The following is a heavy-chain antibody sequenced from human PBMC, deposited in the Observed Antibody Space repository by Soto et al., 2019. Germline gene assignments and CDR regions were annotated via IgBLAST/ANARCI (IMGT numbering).Heavy chain of an antibody. D-gene: IGHD3-3*01. J-gene: IGHJ4*02. CDR2: ISTSGHV. V-gene: IGHV4-4*07. CDR3: ARDNNDFWSLYPLAFDY. CDR1: GGSLSKYY. Sequence: ETLSLTCSVSGGSLSKYYWSWIRQPAGKGLEWIGRISTSGHVVSKVSLRSRLTMSVDMSNNHFSLKLTSVTAADTAVYYCARDNNDFWSLYPLAFDYWGQGALVTVSS.